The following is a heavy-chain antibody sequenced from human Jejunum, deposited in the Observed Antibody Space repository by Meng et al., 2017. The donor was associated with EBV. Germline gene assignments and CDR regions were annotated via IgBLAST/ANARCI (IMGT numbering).Heavy chain of an antibody. CDR3: ARDPMYSGGNSGACDY. CDR1: GFSVSDYW. Sequence: QVQLVESGGGLVKPGGSLRRSGAASGFSVSDYWMTWIRQTPEQGLEWVAYVSSSGVAMYYPDSVKGRFTISRDNDERSVYLQMNSLRADDTAVYYCARDPMYSGGNSGACDYWSQGTLVTVSA. J-gene: IGHJ4*02. V-gene: IGHV3-11*01. CDR2: VSSSGVAM. D-gene: IGHD4-23*01.